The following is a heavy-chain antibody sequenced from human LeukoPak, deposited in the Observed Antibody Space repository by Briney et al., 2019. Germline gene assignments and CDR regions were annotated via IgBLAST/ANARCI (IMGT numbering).Heavy chain of an antibody. J-gene: IGHJ4*02. V-gene: IGHV4-59*08. CDR1: GGSSSSYY. D-gene: IGHD3-9*01. CDR2: IYYSGST. CDR3: ARHKHYDILTGYYPGPVFDY. Sequence: SETLTLTCTVSGGSSSSYYWSWIRQLPGKGLEWIGYIYYSGSTNDNPSLKSRVTISVDTSKNQFSLKLSSVTAADTAVYYCARHKHYDILTGYYPGPVFDYWGQGTLVTVS.